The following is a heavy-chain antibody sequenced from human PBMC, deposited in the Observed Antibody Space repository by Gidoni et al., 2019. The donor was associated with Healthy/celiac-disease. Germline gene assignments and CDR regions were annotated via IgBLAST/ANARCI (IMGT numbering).Heavy chain of an antibody. D-gene: IGHD3-22*01. CDR3: AKDLVVIKSNDAFVI. Sequence: QVQLVESGGGVVQPGGSLRRSWPASGFTLISYGMHWVRQGPGKGLEWVAVLRYDGSNKYYADYLKGRFTISRDNSKNTLYLKMNSLRALEMAVYYCAKDLVVIKSNDAFVIWGQGTMVTVSS. CDR2: LRYDGSNK. V-gene: IGHV3-30*02. CDR1: GFTLISYG. J-gene: IGHJ3*02.